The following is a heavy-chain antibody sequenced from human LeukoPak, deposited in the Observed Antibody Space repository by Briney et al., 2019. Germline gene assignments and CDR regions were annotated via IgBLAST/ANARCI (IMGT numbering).Heavy chain of an antibody. D-gene: IGHD2-2*01. Sequence: GGSLRLSCAASGFTFSSYAMSWVRQAPGKGLEWVSAISGSGGSTYYADSVKGRFTISRDNSKNTLYLQMNSLRAEDTAVYYCAKDQLGIVVVPAAPLGAFDIWGQGTMVTVSS. CDR1: GFTFSSYA. CDR2: ISGSGGST. CDR3: AKDQLGIVVVPAAPLGAFDI. J-gene: IGHJ3*02. V-gene: IGHV3-23*01.